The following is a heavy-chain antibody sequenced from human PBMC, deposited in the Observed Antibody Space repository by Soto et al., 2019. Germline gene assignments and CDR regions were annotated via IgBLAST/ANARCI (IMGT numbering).Heavy chain of an antibody. J-gene: IGHJ4*02. CDR3: ARDRKLRVSYYDSSGYYYFDY. CDR1: GGSISSYY. D-gene: IGHD3-22*01. Sequence: SETLSLTCTVSGGSISSYYWSWIRQPAGKGLEWIGRIYTSGSINYNPSLKSRVTMSVDTSKNQFSLKLSSVTAADTAVYYCARDRKLRVSYYDSSGYYYFDYWGQGTLVTVSS. CDR2: IYTSGSI. V-gene: IGHV4-4*07.